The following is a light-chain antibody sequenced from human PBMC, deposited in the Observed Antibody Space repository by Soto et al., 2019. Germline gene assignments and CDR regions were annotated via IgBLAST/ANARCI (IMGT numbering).Light chain of an antibody. CDR3: MQALQTPYT. J-gene: IGKJ2*01. CDR2: LGF. CDR1: QRLLHSNGNYF. V-gene: IGKV2-28*01. Sequence: EIVMTQSPPSLTVTPGEPAYISCRSSQRLLHSNGNYFLDWYLQKPGQSPQLLIYLGFNRASGVPDRGSGRGAGTDFTLKISRVEADDVGVYYCMQALQTPYTFGQGTRLEIK.